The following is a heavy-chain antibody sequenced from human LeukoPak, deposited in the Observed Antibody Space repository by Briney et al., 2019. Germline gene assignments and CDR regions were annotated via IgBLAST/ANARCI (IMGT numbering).Heavy chain of an antibody. CDR2: IKSKTDGGTT. Sequence: GGSLRLSCAASGFTFSNAWMSWVRQAPGKGLEWVGRIKSKTDGGTTDYAAPVKGRFTISRDDSKNTLYLQMNSLKTEDTAVYYCTKRRYCSGGSCYSLTGDYWGQGTPVTVSS. J-gene: IGHJ4*02. V-gene: IGHV3-15*01. D-gene: IGHD2-15*01. CDR3: TKRRYCSGGSCYSLTGDY. CDR1: GFTFSNAW.